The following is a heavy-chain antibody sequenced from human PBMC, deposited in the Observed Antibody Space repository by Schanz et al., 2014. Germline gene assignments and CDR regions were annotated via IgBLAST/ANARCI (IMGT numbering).Heavy chain of an antibody. J-gene: IGHJ6*03. V-gene: IGHV3-33*08. CDR1: GFTFSSYA. Sequence: QGQLVESGGGVVQPGRSLRLSCAASGFTFSSYAMHWVRQAPGKGLEWVALVWSDGNTKYYVDSVKGRFTISRDNSMNTLHLQMDGLRVEDTAVYYCARDAVALVPEYFMDVWGKGTPXTVSS. CDR2: VWSDGNTK. D-gene: IGHD2-15*01. CDR3: ARDAVALVPEYFMDV.